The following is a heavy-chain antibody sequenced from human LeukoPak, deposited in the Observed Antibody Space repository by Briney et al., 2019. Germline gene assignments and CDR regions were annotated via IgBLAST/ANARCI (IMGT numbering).Heavy chain of an antibody. J-gene: IGHJ4*02. V-gene: IGHV3-66*01. CDR1: GFTFSSYS. Sequence: PGGSLRLSCAASGFTFSSYSMNWVRQAPGKGLEWVSLINSGGDTHSSDSVKGRFTISRDNSKNTLYLQMNSLRAEDTAVYYCARGDGFMIRDWGQGTLVTVSS. CDR3: ARGDGFMIRD. CDR2: INSGGDT. D-gene: IGHD3-10*01.